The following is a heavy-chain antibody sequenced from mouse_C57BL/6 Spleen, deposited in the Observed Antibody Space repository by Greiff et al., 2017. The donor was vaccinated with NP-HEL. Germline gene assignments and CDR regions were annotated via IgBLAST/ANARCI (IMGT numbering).Heavy chain of an antibody. CDR1: GYTFTSYW. CDR3: TRKMSNYDWFAY. J-gene: IGHJ2*01. V-gene: IGHV1-5*01. D-gene: IGHD2-4*01. Sequence: EVKLQQSGTVLARPGASVKMSCKTSGYTFTSYWMHWVNQRPGQGLEWIGAIYPGNSDTSYNQKFKGKAKLTAVTSASTAYMELSSLTNEDSAVYYCTRKMSNYDWFAYWCQGTTLTVSS. CDR2: IYPGNSDT.